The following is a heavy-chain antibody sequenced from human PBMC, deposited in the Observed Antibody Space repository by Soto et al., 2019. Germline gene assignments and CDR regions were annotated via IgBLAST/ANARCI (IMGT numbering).Heavy chain of an antibody. CDR2: ISGDGSVK. J-gene: IGHJ4*02. V-gene: IGHV3-30*03. Sequence: GGSLRLSCVASGFTFSNFGMHWVRQAPGKGLEWLAGISGDGSVKFYAGSVKGRFTVSRDNSKNTLYLQMNSLRAEDTAVYYCAARRYYDSSCYYYFDFWGQGTLVTVSS. CDR3: AARRYYDSSCYYYFDF. D-gene: IGHD3-22*01. CDR1: GFTFSNFG.